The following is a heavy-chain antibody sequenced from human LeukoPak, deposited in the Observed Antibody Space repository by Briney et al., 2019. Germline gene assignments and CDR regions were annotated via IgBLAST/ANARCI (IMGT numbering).Heavy chain of an antibody. CDR2: IHPNNGAT. D-gene: IGHD3-10*01. CDR1: GYTFTASGRY. V-gene: IGHV1-2*02. J-gene: IGHJ4*02. Sequence: ASVKVSCKASGYTFTASGRYLFWLRQAPGQGLECVGWIHPNNGATLYAKKFQGRVAMTTDTSISTAYMELSRLRPDDTAMYYCARDGPAQMVDFDYWGQGTLVTVSS. CDR3: ARDGPAQMVDFDY.